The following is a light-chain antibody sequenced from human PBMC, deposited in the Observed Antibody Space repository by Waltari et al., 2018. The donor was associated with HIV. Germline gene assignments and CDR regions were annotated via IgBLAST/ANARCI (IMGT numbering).Light chain of an antibody. V-gene: IGLV2-11*01. CDR3: CSYAGSYTRV. CDR1: SRAVGAYNY. CDR2: DVS. J-gene: IGLJ3*02. Sequence: QSALTQPRSVSGSPGQSVTNSCTGTSRAVGAYNYVPWYQQHPGKAPKVIISDVSKRPSGVPDRFSGSKSGNTASLTISGLQAEDEADYYCCSYAGSYTRVFGGGTKLTVL.